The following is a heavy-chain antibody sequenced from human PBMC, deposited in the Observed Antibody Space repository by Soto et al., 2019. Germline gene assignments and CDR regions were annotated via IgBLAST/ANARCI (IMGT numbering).Heavy chain of an antibody. CDR1: GFTFTNYA. Sequence: EVQLSESGGDLRQPGGSLRLSCAASGFTFTNYAMTWVRKTPGKGLEWVSGISASGGLKYYADSVQGRFTVSRDNSKSILYLQMDNLRDEDTALYYCAREVGAPAGWLDPWGQGTQVTVSS. D-gene: IGHD1-26*01. CDR2: ISASGGLK. J-gene: IGHJ5*02. CDR3: AREVGAPAGWLDP. V-gene: IGHV3-23*01.